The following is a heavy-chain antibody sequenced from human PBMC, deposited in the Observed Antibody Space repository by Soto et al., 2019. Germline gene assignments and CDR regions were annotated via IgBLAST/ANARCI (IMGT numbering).Heavy chain of an antibody. J-gene: IGHJ6*01. D-gene: IGHD3-9*01. Sequence: GASVKVSCKASGYTFTSYDINWVRQATGQGLEWMGWMNPNSGNTGYAQKFQGRVTMTRDTSISTAYMELRSLRSEDTAVYYCARASYYDILTGWYYYYSGKDVWGQGNTVTVSS. CDR3: ARASYYDILTGWYYYYSGKDV. CDR1: GYTFTSYD. CDR2: MNPNSGNT. V-gene: IGHV1-8*01.